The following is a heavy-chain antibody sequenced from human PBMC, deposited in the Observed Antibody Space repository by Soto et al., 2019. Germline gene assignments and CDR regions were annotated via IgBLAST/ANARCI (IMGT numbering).Heavy chain of an antibody. CDR2: IIPILGIA. CDR3: ASDHGGSGSYSY. V-gene: IGHV1-69*02. CDR1: GGTFSSYT. D-gene: IGHD3-10*01. J-gene: IGHJ4*02. Sequence: QVQLVQSGAEVKKPGSSVKVSCKASGGTFSSYTISWVRQAPGQGLEWMGRIIPILGIANYAQKFQGRVTMTADKCTSTAYMELSSLRSEDTAVYYCASDHGGSGSYSYWGQGTLVTVSS.